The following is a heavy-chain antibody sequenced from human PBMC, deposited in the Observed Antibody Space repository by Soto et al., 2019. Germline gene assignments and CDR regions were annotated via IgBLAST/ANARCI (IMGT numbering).Heavy chain of an antibody. D-gene: IGHD5-12*01. V-gene: IGHV1-18*01. CDR1: GYTFFTYD. CDR3: ARHHGPTTSEKWFDP. Sequence: QVHLVQSGVEVKTPGASVKVSCQASGYTFFTYDISWVRQAPGQGLEWMGWISTYSGDTKYAQKFQGRVTMTTDTATTTAYLELRSLRSDDTAVSYFARHHGPTTSEKWFDPWGQGTLVIVYS. J-gene: IGHJ5*02. CDR2: ISTYSGDT.